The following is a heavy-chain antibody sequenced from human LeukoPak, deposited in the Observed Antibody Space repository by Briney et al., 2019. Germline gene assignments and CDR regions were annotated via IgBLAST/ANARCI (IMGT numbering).Heavy chain of an antibody. Sequence: SETLSLTCTVSGGSISSYYWSWIRQPPGKGLEWIRYIYYSGSTNYNPSLKSRVTMSVDTSKNQFSLRLSSVTAADTAVYYCAREGDSSGWYFDYWGQGTLVTVSS. D-gene: IGHD6-19*01. J-gene: IGHJ4*02. V-gene: IGHV4-59*01. CDR3: AREGDSSGWYFDY. CDR2: IYYSGST. CDR1: GGSISSYY.